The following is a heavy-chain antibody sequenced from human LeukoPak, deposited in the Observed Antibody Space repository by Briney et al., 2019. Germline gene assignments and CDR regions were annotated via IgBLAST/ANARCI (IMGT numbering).Heavy chain of an antibody. J-gene: IGHJ5*02. V-gene: IGHV4-38-2*01. CDR2: IYHSGST. CDR1: GYSISSGYY. Sequence: PSETLSLTCAVSGYSISSGYYWGWIRQPPGKGLEWIGSIYHSGSTYYNPSLKSRVTISVDTSKNQSSLKLSSVTAADTAVYYCARYSSTSPYNWFDPWGQGTLVTVSS. D-gene: IGHD2-2*01. CDR3: ARYSSTSPYNWFDP.